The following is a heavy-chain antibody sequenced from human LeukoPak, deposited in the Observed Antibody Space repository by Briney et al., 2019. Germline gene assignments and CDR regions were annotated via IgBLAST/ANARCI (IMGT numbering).Heavy chain of an antibody. CDR2: ISGSGGGT. J-gene: IGHJ4*02. V-gene: IGHV3-23*01. CDR3: AKTVVRGVIKYYFDY. CDR1: GFTFSSYA. D-gene: IGHD3-10*01. Sequence: GGSLRLSCAASGFTFSSYAMSWVRQAPGKGLAWVSAISGSGGGTYYADSAKGRFTISRDNSKNTLYLQMNSLRAEDTAVYYCAKTVVRGVIKYYFDYWGQGTLVTVSS.